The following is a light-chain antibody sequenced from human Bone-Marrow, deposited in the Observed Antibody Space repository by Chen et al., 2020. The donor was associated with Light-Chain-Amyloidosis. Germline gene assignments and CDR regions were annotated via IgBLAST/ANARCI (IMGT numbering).Light chain of an antibody. CDR1: DLPTKY. J-gene: IGLJ2*01. CDR3: QSADSSGTYEVI. V-gene: IGLV3-25*03. CDR2: RDT. Sequence: SYELTQPPSVSVSPGQTARITCSGDDLPTKYAYWYQQKPGQAPVLVIHRDTERPSGISERFSGCGSGTTATLAISGGQAENEADYHCQSADSSGTYEVIVGGGTKLTVL.